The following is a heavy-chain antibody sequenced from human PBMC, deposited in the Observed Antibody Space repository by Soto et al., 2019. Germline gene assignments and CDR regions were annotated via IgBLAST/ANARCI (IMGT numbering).Heavy chain of an antibody. CDR2: ISGSGGST. D-gene: IGHD2-15*01. CDR3: AKDPRGCSGGSCYSDY. J-gene: IGHJ4*02. CDR1: GFTLNSYC. V-gene: IGHV3-23*01. Sequence: GGSMELSCAASGFTLNSYCMSWVRQAPGKGLEWVSAISGSGGSTYYADSVKGRFTISRDNSKNTLYLQMNSLRAEDTAVYYCAKDPRGCSGGSCYSDYWGQGTLVTVSS.